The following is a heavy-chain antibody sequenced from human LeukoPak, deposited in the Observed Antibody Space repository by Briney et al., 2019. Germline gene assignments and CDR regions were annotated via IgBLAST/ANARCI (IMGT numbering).Heavy chain of an antibody. CDR3: ARDTVNGPFVISLDY. Sequence: GGSLRLSCAASGLTVSSNYMSWVRQAPGKGLEWVSVIYSGGSTYYADSVKGRFTISRDNSKNTLYLQMNSLRAEDTAVYYCARDTVNGPFVISLDYWGQGALVTVSS. D-gene: IGHD2-8*01. J-gene: IGHJ4*02. V-gene: IGHV3-66*01. CDR2: IYSGGST. CDR1: GLTVSSNY.